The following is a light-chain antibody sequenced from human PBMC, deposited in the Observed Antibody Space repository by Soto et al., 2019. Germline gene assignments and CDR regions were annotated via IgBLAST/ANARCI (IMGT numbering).Light chain of an antibody. J-gene: IGKJ1*01. CDR3: QQANSIPRT. V-gene: IGKV1-12*01. Sequence: DIQMTQSPSTLSASVRYIVTITCRASQDVYSWLAWYQQKPGKAPKLLIYAVSSLQSGVPSRFTGSGSGTFFTLTISTVQAEDFATYYCQQANSIPRTFGQGTKV. CDR1: QDVYSW. CDR2: AVS.